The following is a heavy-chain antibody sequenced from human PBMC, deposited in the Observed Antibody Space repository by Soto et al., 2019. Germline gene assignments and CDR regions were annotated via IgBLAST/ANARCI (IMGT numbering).Heavy chain of an antibody. CDR1: GFTFSSYA. D-gene: IGHD1-7*01. CDR2: ISSNGGST. CDR3: ARGWFVELRMNGRIDY. Sequence: EVQLVESGGGLVQPGGSLRLSCAASGFTFSSYAMHWVRQAPGKGLEYVSAISSNGGSTYYANSVKGRFTISRDNSKNTLYLQMGSLRAEDMAVYYCARGWFVELRMNGRIDYWGQGTLVTVSS. J-gene: IGHJ4*02. V-gene: IGHV3-64*01.